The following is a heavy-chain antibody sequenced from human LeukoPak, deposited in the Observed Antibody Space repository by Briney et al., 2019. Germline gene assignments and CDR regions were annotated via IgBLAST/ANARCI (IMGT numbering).Heavy chain of an antibody. Sequence: SHTLSLTCAISGDSVSSNSATWNWIRQSPSRGLEWLGRTYYRSKWDNDYPVSVKSRITINPDTSKNQFSLQLNSVTPEDTAVYYCAGGLYRYFDLWGRGTLVTVSS. J-gene: IGHJ2*01. V-gene: IGHV6-1*01. CDR3: AGGLYRYFDL. CDR1: GDSVSSNSAT. CDR2: TYYRSKWDN.